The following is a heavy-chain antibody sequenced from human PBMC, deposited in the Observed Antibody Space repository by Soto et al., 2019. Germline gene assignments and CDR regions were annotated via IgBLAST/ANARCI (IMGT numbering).Heavy chain of an antibody. D-gene: IGHD2-15*01. J-gene: IGHJ4*02. CDR3: AKRGGVVGGSEHPFFEY. V-gene: IGHV3-30*18. CDR2: ISFDGKNR. Sequence: QVQLVESGGGVVQPGKSLRLSCAASGFNFSNYGMHWVRQAPGKGLEWVALISFDGKNRNYADSVKGRFTIYRDNPKNTLYLEMNSLRPEDTAFYYCAKRGGVVGGSEHPFFEYWGQGTLVTVSS. CDR1: GFNFSNYG.